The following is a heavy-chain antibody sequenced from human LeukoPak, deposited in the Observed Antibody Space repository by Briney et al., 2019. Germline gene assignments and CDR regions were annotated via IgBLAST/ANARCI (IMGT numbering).Heavy chain of an antibody. J-gene: IGHJ4*02. CDR3: ARDWRWLQYPYFDY. V-gene: IGHV3-43D*04. CDR2: ISWDGGST. Sequence: GGSLRLSCAASGFTFDDYAMHWVRHAPGKGLEWVSLISWDGGSTYYADSVKGRFTISRDNSRHTLYLQMNSLRAEDTAVYYCARDWRWLQYPYFDYWGQGTLVTVSS. D-gene: IGHD5-24*01. CDR1: GFTFDDYA.